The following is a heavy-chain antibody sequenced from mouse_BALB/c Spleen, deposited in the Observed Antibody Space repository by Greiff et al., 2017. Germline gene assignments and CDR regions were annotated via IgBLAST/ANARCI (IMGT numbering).Heavy chain of an antibody. CDR2: INPSTGYT. D-gene: IGHD2-4*01. CDR1: GYTFTSYW. Sequence: QVQLKESGAELAKPGASVKMSCKASGYTFTSYWKHWVKQRPGQGLEWIGYINPSTGYTEYNQKFKDKATLTADKSSSTAYMQLSSLTSEDSAVYYCARRGDYDGFAYWGQGTLVTVSA. CDR3: ARRGDYDGFAY. V-gene: IGHV1-7*01. J-gene: IGHJ3*01.